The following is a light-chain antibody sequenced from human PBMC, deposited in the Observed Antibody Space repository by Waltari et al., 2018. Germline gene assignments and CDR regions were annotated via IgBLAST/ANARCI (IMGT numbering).Light chain of an antibody. Sequence: DIVLTQSPGTLSVSPGARATLSCRASQSVRRTLAWYQQKPGQAPSLLIYDASTRATGVPDRFSGSGVGTDFSLTISRLEPEDFAVYYCQKYGTLPATFGQGTKVEIK. CDR2: DAS. CDR3: QKYGTLPAT. CDR1: QSVRRT. J-gene: IGKJ1*01. V-gene: IGKV3-20*01.